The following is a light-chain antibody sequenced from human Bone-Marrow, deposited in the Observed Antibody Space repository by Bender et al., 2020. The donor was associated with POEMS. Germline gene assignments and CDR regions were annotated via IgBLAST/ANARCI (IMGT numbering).Light chain of an antibody. CDR1: SSDVGSYRF. Sequence: QSALTQSASVSGSPGQSITVSCTGTSSDVGSYRFVSWYQQHPGKVPKLIIYEGNRRPSGVSNRFSGSKSGNTASLTISGLQAEDESNYYCCSYAGNFVLFGGGTKLTVL. CDR2: EGN. V-gene: IGLV2-23*01. CDR3: CSYAGNFVL. J-gene: IGLJ3*02.